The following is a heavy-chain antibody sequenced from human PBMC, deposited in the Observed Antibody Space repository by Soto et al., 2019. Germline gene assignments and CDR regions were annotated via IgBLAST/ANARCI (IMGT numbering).Heavy chain of an antibody. D-gene: IGHD5-12*01. CDR3: ATTWVGLAKGLFDY. J-gene: IGHJ4*02. V-gene: IGHV1-69*13. CDR1: GGTFSNYA. CDR2: IIPIFGTA. Sequence: SVKISCKASGGTFSNYAISWVRQAPGQGLEWMGGIIPIFGTANYAQKFQGRVTITADESTSTAYMELSSLRSEDTAVYYCATTWVGLAKGLFDYWGQGTLVTVSS.